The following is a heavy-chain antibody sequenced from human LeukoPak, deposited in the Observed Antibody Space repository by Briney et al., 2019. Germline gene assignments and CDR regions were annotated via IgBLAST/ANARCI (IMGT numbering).Heavy chain of an antibody. Sequence: GGSLRLSCAASGFTFSSYWMSWVRQAPGKGLEWVANIKQDGSEKYYVDSVKGRFTISRDNAKNSLYLQMNSLRAEDTAVYYCARSCCSTSCGRFDPWGQGTLVTVSS. CDR1: GFTFSSYW. D-gene: IGHD2-2*01. J-gene: IGHJ5*02. CDR3: ARSCCSTSCGRFDP. CDR2: IKQDGSEK. V-gene: IGHV3-7*01.